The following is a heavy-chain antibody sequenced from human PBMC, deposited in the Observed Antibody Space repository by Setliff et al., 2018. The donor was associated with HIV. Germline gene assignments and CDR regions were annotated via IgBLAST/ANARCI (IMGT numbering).Heavy chain of an antibody. CDR2: ISCSGGTT. CDR3: AKTVPAVAGTGTEDY. V-gene: IGHV3-23*01. Sequence: PGGSLRLSCASSGFTFSSYAMTWVRQAPGKGLEWVSGISCSGGTTKYADSVKGRFTISRDNSKNTLYLQMHSLSAEDTALYYCAKTVPAVAGTGTEDYWGQGTLVTVSS. CDR1: GFTFSSYA. D-gene: IGHD6-19*01. J-gene: IGHJ4*02.